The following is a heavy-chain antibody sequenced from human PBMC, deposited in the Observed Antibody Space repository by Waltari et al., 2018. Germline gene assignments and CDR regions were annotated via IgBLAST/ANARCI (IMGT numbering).Heavy chain of an antibody. V-gene: IGHV4-34*01. CDR2: INHSGST. CDR1: GGSFSGYY. J-gene: IGHJ6*02. D-gene: IGHD1-26*01. Sequence: QVQLQQWGAGLLKPSETLSLTCAVYGGSFSGYYWGWIRQPPGKGLEWIGEINHSGSTNYNPSLKSRVTISVDTSKNQFSLKLSSVTAADTAVYYCARLRGIAPYYYYGMDVWGQGTTVTVSS. CDR3: ARLRGIAPYYYYGMDV.